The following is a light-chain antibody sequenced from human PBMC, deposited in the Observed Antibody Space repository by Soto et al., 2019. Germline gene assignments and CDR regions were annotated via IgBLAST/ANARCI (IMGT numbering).Light chain of an antibody. V-gene: IGLV2-14*01. CDR1: NSDIGTLNS. CDR3: SSYTSSRTYV. J-gene: IGLJ1*01. Sequence: QSALTQHASVSASPGQSITISCTETNSDIGTLNSVSWYQQFPGKAPKLMIFGVSVRPSGVSTRFSGSKFGNTAFLYISGLQAEDEADYYCSSYTSSRTYVFGSGTKVTVL. CDR2: GVS.